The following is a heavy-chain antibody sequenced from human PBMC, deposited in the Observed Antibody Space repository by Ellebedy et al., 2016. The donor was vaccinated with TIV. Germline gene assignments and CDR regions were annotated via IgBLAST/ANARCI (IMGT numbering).Heavy chain of an antibody. CDR2: INPNNSDT. Sequence: ASVKVSCKASGYTFTGYYVHWVRQAPGQGLEWMGWINPNNSDTNYAQKFQGRVTMTRDTSISTAYMELSRLRSDDTAVYYCARDNYLGFGKSFHFDHWGQGTPVTVSS. CDR1: GYTFTGYY. D-gene: IGHD4-11*01. CDR3: ARDNYLGFGKSFHFDH. J-gene: IGHJ4*02. V-gene: IGHV1-2*02.